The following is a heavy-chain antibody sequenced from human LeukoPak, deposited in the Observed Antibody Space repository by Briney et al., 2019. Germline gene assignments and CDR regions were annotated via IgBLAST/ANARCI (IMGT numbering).Heavy chain of an antibody. V-gene: IGHV1-2*06. CDR2: INPNSGGT. Sequence: GASVKVSCKASGYAFTSYGISWVRQAPGQGLEWMGRINPNSGGTNYAQKFQGRVTMTRDTSISTAYMELSRLRSDDTAVYHCARWRGLPSAFDIWGQGTMVTVSS. CDR3: ARWRGLPSAFDI. CDR1: GYAFTSYG. D-gene: IGHD3-3*01. J-gene: IGHJ3*02.